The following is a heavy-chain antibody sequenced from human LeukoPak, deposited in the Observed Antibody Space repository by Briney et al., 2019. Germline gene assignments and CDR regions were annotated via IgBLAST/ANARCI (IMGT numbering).Heavy chain of an antibody. J-gene: IGHJ4*02. Sequence: ASVKVSCKASGGTFSSYAISWVRQAPGQGLEWMGRIIPILGIANYAQKFQGRVTITADKSTSTAYMELSSLRSEDTAVYYCARMNPPANGFDYWGQGTLVTVSS. D-gene: IGHD2-8*01. CDR3: ARMNPPANGFDY. CDR1: GGTFSSYA. CDR2: IIPILGIA. V-gene: IGHV1-69*04.